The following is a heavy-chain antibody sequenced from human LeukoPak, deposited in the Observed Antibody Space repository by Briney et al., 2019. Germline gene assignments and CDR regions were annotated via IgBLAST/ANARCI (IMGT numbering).Heavy chain of an antibody. CDR2: INSDGSST. Sequence: GGSLRLSCAASGFTFSNYWMHWVRHAPGKGPVWVSRINSDGSSTTYADSVRGRFTISRDNAKNTLYLQMNTLGAEDTAVYYCARDYYGSDWGQGTLVTVSS. D-gene: IGHD3-10*01. J-gene: IGHJ4*02. V-gene: IGHV3-74*01. CDR1: GFTFSNYW. CDR3: ARDYYGSD.